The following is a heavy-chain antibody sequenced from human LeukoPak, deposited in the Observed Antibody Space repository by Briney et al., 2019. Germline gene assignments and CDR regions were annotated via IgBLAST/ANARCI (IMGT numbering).Heavy chain of an antibody. V-gene: IGHV3-33*01. D-gene: IGHD4-23*01. CDR1: GFSFTSYG. Sequence: PGRSLRLSCAASGFSFTSYGMHWVRQAPGKGLEWVAVIWYDGTNKYYADSVKGRFIISRDTSNNMLYLQMNSLRAEDTAVYYCARVSESGNSDYWGQGTLVTVSS. CDR3: ARVSESGNSDY. J-gene: IGHJ4*02. CDR2: IWYDGTNK.